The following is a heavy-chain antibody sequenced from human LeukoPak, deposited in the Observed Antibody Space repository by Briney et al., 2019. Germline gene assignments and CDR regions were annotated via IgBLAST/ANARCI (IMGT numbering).Heavy chain of an antibody. CDR1: GYSFTSYW. CDR3: ASSVEVSNGPRGAFDI. J-gene: IGHJ3*02. D-gene: IGHD1-14*01. CDR2: IYPGDSDT. Sequence: GESLKISCKGSGYSFTSYWIGWVRQMPGKGLEWVGIIYPGDSDTRYSPSFQGQVTISADKSISTAYLQWSSLKASDTAMYYCASSVEVSNGPRGAFDIWGQGTMVTVSS. V-gene: IGHV5-51*01.